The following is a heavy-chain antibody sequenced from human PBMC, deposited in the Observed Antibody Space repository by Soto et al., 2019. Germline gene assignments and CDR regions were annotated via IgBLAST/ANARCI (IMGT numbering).Heavy chain of an antibody. J-gene: IGHJ1*01. D-gene: IGHD3-10*01. V-gene: IGHV3-30*18. CDR3: ANSPPRLESLNFPGIFQH. CDR1: GFTFSSYG. Sequence: GGSLRLSCAASGFTFSSYGMHWVRQAPGKGLEWVAVISYDGSNKYYADSVKGRLTISRDNSKNTLYLQMNSLRAEDTAVYYCANSPPRLESLNFPGIFQHWGQGTLVTVSS. CDR2: ISYDGSNK.